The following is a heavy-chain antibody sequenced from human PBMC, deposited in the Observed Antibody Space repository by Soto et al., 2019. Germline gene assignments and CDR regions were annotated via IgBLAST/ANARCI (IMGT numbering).Heavy chain of an antibody. D-gene: IGHD6-6*01. CDR3: ARSSSSQNYYYYYGMDV. Sequence: ASVKVSCKASGYTFTGYYMHWVRQAPGQGLEWMGWINPNSGGTNYAQKFQGWVTMTRDTSISTAYMELSRLRSDDTAVYYCARSSSSQNYYYYYGMDVWGQGTTVTVSS. CDR2: INPNSGGT. J-gene: IGHJ6*02. V-gene: IGHV1-2*04. CDR1: GYTFTGYY.